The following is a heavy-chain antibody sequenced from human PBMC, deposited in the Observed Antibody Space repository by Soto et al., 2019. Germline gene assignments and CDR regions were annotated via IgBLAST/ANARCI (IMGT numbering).Heavy chain of an antibody. V-gene: IGHV3-21*01. Sequence: APGKGLEWVSSISSSSSYIYYADSVKGRFTISRDNAKNSLYLQMNSLRAEDTAMYYCARDLADIVLVPAADAGWFDPWGQGTLVTVSS. CDR2: ISSSSSYI. J-gene: IGHJ5*02. D-gene: IGHD2-2*01. CDR3: ARDLADIVLVPAADAGWFDP.